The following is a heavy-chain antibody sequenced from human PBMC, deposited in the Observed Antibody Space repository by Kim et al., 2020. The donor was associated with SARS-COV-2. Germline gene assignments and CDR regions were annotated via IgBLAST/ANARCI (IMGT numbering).Heavy chain of an antibody. V-gene: IGHV1-69*13. Sequence: SVKVSCKASGGTFSSYAISWVRQAPGQGLEWMGGIIPIFGTANYAQKFQGRVTITADESTSTAYMELSSLRSEDTAVYYCARDLRRQWLVSGAFEIWGQGTMVTVSS. CDR1: GGTFSSYA. J-gene: IGHJ3*02. D-gene: IGHD6-19*01. CDR2: IIPIFGTA. CDR3: ARDLRRQWLVSGAFEI.